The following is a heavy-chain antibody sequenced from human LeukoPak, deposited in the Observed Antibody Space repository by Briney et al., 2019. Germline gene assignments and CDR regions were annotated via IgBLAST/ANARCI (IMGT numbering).Heavy chain of an antibody. CDR1: GVSFDDYY. Sequence: PSETLSLTCAVSGVSFDDYYWSWVRQTPGKGLEWIGEINHSGYTNDSPSLKSRVTLSIDTSRKQFSLNLRSVAVADTGIYYCTRMTAGHDYWGQGTLVTVSS. D-gene: IGHD2-21*02. CDR3: TRMTAGHDY. V-gene: IGHV4-34*01. J-gene: IGHJ4*02. CDR2: INHSGYT.